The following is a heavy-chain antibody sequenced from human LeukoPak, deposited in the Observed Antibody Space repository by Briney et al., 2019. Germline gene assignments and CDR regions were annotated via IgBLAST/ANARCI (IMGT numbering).Heavy chain of an antibody. V-gene: IGHV1-18*01. J-gene: IGHJ4*02. D-gene: IGHD6-19*01. CDR1: GYTFTSYG. CDR3: AKDVSNTGWYKYFDY. Sequence: ASVKVSCKASGYTFTSYGISWVRQAPGQGLEWMGWISAYNGNTNYAQKLQGRVTMTTDTSTSTAYMELRSLRSDDTAVYYCAKDVSNTGWYKYFDYWGQGTLVTVSS. CDR2: ISAYNGNT.